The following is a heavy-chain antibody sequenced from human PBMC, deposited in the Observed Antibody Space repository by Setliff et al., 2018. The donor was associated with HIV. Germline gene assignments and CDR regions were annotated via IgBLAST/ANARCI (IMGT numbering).Heavy chain of an antibody. D-gene: IGHD5-12*01. CDR2: IYHNGIT. V-gene: IGHV4-39*01. CDR3: ARQNSGYAPGPFDY. J-gene: IGHJ4*02. CDR1: GGSFIGSSFQ. Sequence: SETLSLTCTVSGGSFIGSSFQSTWIRQPPGKGLEWIGSIYHNGITYYNPSLWGRVTISVDTFKNQFSLKLSSVTAADTAVYYCARQNSGYAPGPFDYWGQGILVTVSS.